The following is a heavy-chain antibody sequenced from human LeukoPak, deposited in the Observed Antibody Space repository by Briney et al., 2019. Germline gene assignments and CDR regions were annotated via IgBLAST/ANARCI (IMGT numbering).Heavy chain of an antibody. V-gene: IGHV4-61*02. CDR3: ARDQENILFDWFDP. CDR1: GGSISSGSYY. CDR2: IYTSGST. Sequence: SETLSLTCTVSGGSISSGSYYWSRIRQPAGKGLEWIGRIYTSGSTNYNPSLKSRVTISVDTSKNQFSLKLSSVTAADTAVYYCARDQENILFDWFDPWGQGTLVTVSS. D-gene: IGHD3-9*01. J-gene: IGHJ5*02.